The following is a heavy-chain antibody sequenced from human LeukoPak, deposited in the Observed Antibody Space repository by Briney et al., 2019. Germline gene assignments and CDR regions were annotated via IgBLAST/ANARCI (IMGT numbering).Heavy chain of an antibody. CDR3: ARDPSSGGAFDI. CDR2: INHSGST. V-gene: IGHV4-34*01. Sequence: SETLSLTCAVYGGSFSGYYWSWIRQPPGKGLEWIGEINHSGSTNYNPSLKSRVTISVDTSKNQFSLELSSVTAADTAVYYCARDPSSGGAFDIWGQGTMVTVSS. J-gene: IGHJ3*02. CDR1: GGSFSGYY. D-gene: IGHD2-15*01.